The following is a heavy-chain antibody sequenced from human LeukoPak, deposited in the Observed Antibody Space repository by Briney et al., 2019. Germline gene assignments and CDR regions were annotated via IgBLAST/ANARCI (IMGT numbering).Heavy chain of an antibody. CDR1: GFTFSSYW. D-gene: IGHD3-10*01. CDR2: IKQDGSEK. J-gene: IGHJ6*03. Sequence: GGSLRLSCAASGFTFSSYWMSWVRQAPGKGLEWVANIKQDGSEKYYVDSVKGRFTISGDNAKNSLYLQMNSLRAEDTAVYYCARRLGRKFGERFYYYHYMDVWGKGTTVTISS. V-gene: IGHV3-7*01. CDR3: ARRLGRKFGERFYYYHYMDV.